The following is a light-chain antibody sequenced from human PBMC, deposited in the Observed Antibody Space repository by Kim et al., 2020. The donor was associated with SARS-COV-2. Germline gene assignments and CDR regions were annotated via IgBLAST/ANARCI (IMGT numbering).Light chain of an antibody. J-gene: IGLJ2*01. Sequence: SYELTQPPSVSVAPGKTARITCEGNNIGSKSVHWYQQKPRQAPVLVIYYDSDRPSGIPERFSGSNSGNTATLSISRVEAGDEADYYCHVWDTKMVFGGGTQLTVL. V-gene: IGLV3-21*04. CDR2: YDS. CDR3: HVWDTKMV. CDR1: NIGSKS.